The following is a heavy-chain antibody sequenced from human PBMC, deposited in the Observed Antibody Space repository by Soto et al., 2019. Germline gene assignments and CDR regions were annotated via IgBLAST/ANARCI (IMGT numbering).Heavy chain of an antibody. CDR2: IFYSGST. Sequence: QVQLQESGPGLVKPSQTLSLTCTVSGGSISSGDYYWSWIRQPPGKGLEWIWYIFYSGSTYYNPSLNSRVTLSVDTSKNQSSLKLSSVTAADTAVYYCARDTQHYGDPADYWGQGTLVTVSS. J-gene: IGHJ4*02. CDR3: ARDTQHYGDPADY. D-gene: IGHD4-17*01. CDR1: GGSISSGDYY. V-gene: IGHV4-30-4*01.